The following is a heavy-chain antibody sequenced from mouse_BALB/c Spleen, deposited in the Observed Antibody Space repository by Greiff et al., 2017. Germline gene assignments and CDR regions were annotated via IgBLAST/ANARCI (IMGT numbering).Heavy chain of an antibody. D-gene: IGHD3-3*01. CDR1: GYTFTDYA. Sequence: VQLQQSGAELVRPGVSVKISCKGSGYTFTDYAMHWVKQSHAKSLEWIGVISTYYGDASYNQKFKGKATMTVDKSSSTAYMELARLTSEDSAIYYCARKRGTKAMDYWGQGTSVTVSS. CDR3: ARKRGTKAMDY. J-gene: IGHJ4*01. V-gene: IGHV1S137*01. CDR2: ISTYYGDA.